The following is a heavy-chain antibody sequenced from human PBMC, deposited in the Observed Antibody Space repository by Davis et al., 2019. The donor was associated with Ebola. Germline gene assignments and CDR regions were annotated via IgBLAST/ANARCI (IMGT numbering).Heavy chain of an antibody. CDR1: GGSISSYY. J-gene: IGHJ6*02. CDR3: ASRFLEWLLSNGMDV. D-gene: IGHD3-3*01. Sequence: MPSETLSLTCTVSGGSISSYYWSWIRQPPGKGLEWIGYIYYSGSTNYNPSLKSRVTISVDTSKNQFSLKLSSVTAADTAVYYCASRFLEWLLSNGMDVWGQGTTVTVSS. V-gene: IGHV4-59*08. CDR2: IYYSGST.